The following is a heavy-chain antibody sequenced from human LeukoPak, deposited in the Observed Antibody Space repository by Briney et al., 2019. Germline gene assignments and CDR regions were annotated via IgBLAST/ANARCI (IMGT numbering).Heavy chain of an antibody. CDR3: ARDSRFIAAATLRGCYYGMDV. V-gene: IGHV1-2*02. J-gene: IGHJ6*02. CDR1: GYTFTGYY. CDR2: INPNSGGT. Sequence: ASVKVSCKASGYTFTGYYMHWVRQAPGQGLEWMGWINPNSGGTNYAQKFQGRVTMTRDTSISTAYMELSRLRSDDTAVYYCARDSRFIAAATLRGCYYGMDVWGQGTTVTVSS. D-gene: IGHD6-13*01.